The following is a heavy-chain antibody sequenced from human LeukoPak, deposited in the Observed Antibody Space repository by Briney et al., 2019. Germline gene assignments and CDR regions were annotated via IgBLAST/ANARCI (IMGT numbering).Heavy chain of an antibody. J-gene: IGHJ4*02. V-gene: IGHV4-39*07. CDR2: IYYSGST. D-gene: IGHD3-9*01. CDR3: ARGPGELTGESFDF. Sequence: SETLSLTCTVSGGSISSSSYYWGWIRQPPGKGLEWIGSIYYSGSTYYNPSLKSRVTISVDTSKNQFSLKLSSVTAADTAVYYCARGPGELTGESFDFWGQGTLVTVSS. CDR1: GGSISSSSYY.